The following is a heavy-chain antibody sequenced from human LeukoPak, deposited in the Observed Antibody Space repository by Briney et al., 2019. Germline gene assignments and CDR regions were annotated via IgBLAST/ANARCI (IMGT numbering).Heavy chain of an antibody. V-gene: IGHV1-18*01. CDR3: ATTAAGYSSGWYYFDY. CDR1: GYTFTSYG. CDR2: IRAYNGNT. Sequence: GASVKVSCKASGYTFTSYGISWVRQAPGQGLEWMGWIRAYNGNTNYAQKLQGRVTMTTDTSTSTAYMELGSLRSDDTAVYYCATTAAGYSSGWYYFDYWGQGTLVTVSS. J-gene: IGHJ4*02. D-gene: IGHD6-19*01.